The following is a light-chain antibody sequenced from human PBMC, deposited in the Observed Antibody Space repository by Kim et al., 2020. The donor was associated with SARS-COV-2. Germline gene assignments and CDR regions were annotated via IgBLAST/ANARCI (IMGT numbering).Light chain of an antibody. Sequence: RATINCKSSQSVLYSSNNRNYLAWYQQRPRHPPKLLIYWASTRESGVPDRFSGSGSGADFTLTITSLQAEDVAVYYCQQYYDAPYTFGQGIKLEI. CDR1: QSVLYSSNNRNY. CDR3: QQYYDAPYT. J-gene: IGKJ2*01. CDR2: WAS. V-gene: IGKV4-1*01.